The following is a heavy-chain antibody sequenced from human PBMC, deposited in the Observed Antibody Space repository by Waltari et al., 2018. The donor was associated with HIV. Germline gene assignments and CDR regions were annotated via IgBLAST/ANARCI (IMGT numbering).Heavy chain of an antibody. V-gene: IGHV3-48*01. D-gene: IGHD6-6*01. Sequence: EVQLVESGGGLVQPGGSLRLSCAASGFLFSDYSMNWVRQAPGKGLEWVSYISSSSSTIYYADSVKGRFTISRDNAKNSLYLQMNSLRAEDTAVYYCARDPVYSGSSLVYYFDYWGQGTLVTVSS. CDR2: ISSSSSTI. CDR3: ARDPVYSGSSLVYYFDY. CDR1: GFLFSDYS. J-gene: IGHJ4*02.